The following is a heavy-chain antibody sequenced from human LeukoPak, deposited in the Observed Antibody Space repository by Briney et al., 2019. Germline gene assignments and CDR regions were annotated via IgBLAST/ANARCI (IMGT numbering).Heavy chain of an antibody. V-gene: IGHV1-24*01. CDR3: ATEMGALGGY. Sequence: ASMKVSCKASGYTFTGYYMHWVRQAPGKGLEWMGGFDPEDGETIYAQKFQGRVTMTEDTSTDTAYMELSSLRSEDTAVYYCATEMGALGGYWGQGTLVTVSS. CDR2: FDPEDGET. J-gene: IGHJ4*02. CDR1: GYTFTGYY. D-gene: IGHD1-26*01.